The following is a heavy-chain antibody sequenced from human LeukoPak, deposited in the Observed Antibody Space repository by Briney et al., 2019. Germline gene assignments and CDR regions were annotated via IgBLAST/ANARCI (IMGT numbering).Heavy chain of an antibody. CDR3: ARDVRTGSHYYYYYMDV. CDR1: GGSINSGAYY. J-gene: IGHJ6*03. Sequence: PSQTLSLTCTVSGGSINSGAYYWSWIRQPAGKGLEWIGRFYTTGSSDYNPSLKSRVTMSVDTSKNQFSLKLSSVTAADTAVYYCARDVRTGSHYYYYYMDVWGKGTTVTISS. D-gene: IGHD4-17*01. V-gene: IGHV4-61*02. CDR2: FYTTGSS.